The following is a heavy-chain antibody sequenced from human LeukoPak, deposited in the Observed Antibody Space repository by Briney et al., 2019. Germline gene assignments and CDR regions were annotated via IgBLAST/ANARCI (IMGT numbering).Heavy chain of an antibody. D-gene: IGHD3-22*01. V-gene: IGHV4-59*01. Sequence: PSETLSLTCTVSDDSITIYYWSWIRQPPGKGLEWIGYIDHTGITNYNPSLNSRVTISRDTSKNHFSLELSSATAADTAVYFCARVEAITMIVAYFDYWGQGTLVTVSS. J-gene: IGHJ4*02. CDR2: IDHTGIT. CDR1: DDSITIYY. CDR3: ARVEAITMIVAYFDY.